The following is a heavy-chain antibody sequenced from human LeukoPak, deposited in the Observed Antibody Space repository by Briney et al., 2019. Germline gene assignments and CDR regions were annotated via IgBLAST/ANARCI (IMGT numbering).Heavy chain of an antibody. V-gene: IGHV1-2*02. D-gene: IGHD2-2*01. CDR1: GYTFTGYY. CDR2: INPNSDVT. Sequence: GASVKVSCKASGYTFTGYYMHWVRQAPGQGLEWMGWINPNSDVTNYAQKFQGRVTMTTDTSISTAYLELSRLTSDDTAVYYCARGQTGGYCSSTSCHPRLRDWFDPWGQGTLVTVSS. J-gene: IGHJ5*02. CDR3: ARGQTGGYCSSTSCHPRLRDWFDP.